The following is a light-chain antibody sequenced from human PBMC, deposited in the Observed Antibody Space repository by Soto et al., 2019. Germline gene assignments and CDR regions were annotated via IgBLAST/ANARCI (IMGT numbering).Light chain of an antibody. CDR2: AAS. CDR3: QQSYSTPVT. Sequence: DIQMTQSPSSLSASVGDRVTITCRARQSISSYLNWYQQKPGKAPKLLIYAASSLQSGVPSRFSGSGSGTDFTLTISSLQPEDFATYYGQQSYSTPVTFGQGTKLEIK. CDR1: QSISSY. J-gene: IGKJ2*01. V-gene: IGKV1-39*01.